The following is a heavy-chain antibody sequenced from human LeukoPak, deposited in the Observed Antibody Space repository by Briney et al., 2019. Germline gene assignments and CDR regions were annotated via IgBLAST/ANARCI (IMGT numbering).Heavy chain of an antibody. Sequence: PGGSLRLSCAASGFTFSSYWMHWVRQAPGKGLVWVSRINSDGSSTSYADPVKGRFTISRDNAKNTLYLQMNSLRAEDTAVYYCARDQEWSDAFDIWGQGTMVTVSS. CDR1: GFTFSSYW. J-gene: IGHJ3*02. V-gene: IGHV3-74*01. CDR2: INSDGSST. CDR3: ARDQEWSDAFDI. D-gene: IGHD3-3*01.